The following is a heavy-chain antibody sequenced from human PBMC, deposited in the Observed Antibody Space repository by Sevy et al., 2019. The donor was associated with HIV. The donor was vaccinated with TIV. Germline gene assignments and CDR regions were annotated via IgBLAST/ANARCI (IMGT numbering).Heavy chain of an antibody. CDR3: ANRRVQSGLSGGGANYGMDV. Sequence: GGSLRLSCAASGFPFSNFAMSWVRQAPGKGLEWVSTLIGGGSRTYYADSVTGRFIISGDNSRNTLYLQMNSLRAEDTAIYYCANRRVQSGLSGGGANYGMDVCGRGTTVTVSS. CDR1: GFPFSNFA. J-gene: IGHJ6*02. D-gene: IGHD2-8*02. CDR2: LIGGGSRT. V-gene: IGHV3-23*01.